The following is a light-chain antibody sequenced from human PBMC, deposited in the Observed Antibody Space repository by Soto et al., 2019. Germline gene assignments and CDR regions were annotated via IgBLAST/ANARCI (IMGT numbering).Light chain of an antibody. Sequence: QSVLTQPPSVSGAPGQRVTISCTGSSSNIGAGHVVHWYQQFPGRAPNLLIYGSSNRPSGVPDRFSGSKSGTSASLAITGLQAEDEADYYCPSYDNGLSAPVFGGGTKLTVL. J-gene: IGLJ2*01. V-gene: IGLV1-40*01. CDR1: SSNIGAGHV. CDR2: GSS. CDR3: PSYDNGLSAPV.